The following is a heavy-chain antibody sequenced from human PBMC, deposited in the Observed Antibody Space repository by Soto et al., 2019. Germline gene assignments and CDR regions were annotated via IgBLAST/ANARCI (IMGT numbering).Heavy chain of an antibody. CDR1: GYSFPSYW. J-gene: IGHJ4*02. CDR2: IYPGDSDT. D-gene: IGHD5-18*01. Sequence: PGESLKISCKGSGYSFPSYWIGWVRQMPGKGLEWMGIIYPGDSDTRYSPSFQGQVTISADKSISTAYLQWSSLKASDTAMYYCARGKKRDGQLWLHGYFDYWGQGTLVTVSS. V-gene: IGHV5-51*01. CDR3: ARGKKRDGQLWLHGYFDY.